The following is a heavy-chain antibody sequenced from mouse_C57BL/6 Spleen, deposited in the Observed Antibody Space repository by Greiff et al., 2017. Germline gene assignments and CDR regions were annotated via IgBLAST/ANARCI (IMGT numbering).Heavy chain of an antibody. CDR1: GYAFTNYL. V-gene: IGHV1-54*01. CDR2: INPGSGGT. D-gene: IGHD1-1*01. CDR3: ARRDTTVVAPFDY. Sequence: VKLQQSGAELVRPGTSVKVSCKASGYAFTNYLIEWVKQRPGQGLEWIGVINPGSGGTNYNEKFKGKATMTADKASSTAYMQLSSLTSEDSAVYFCARRDTTVVAPFDYWGQGTTLTVSS. J-gene: IGHJ2*01.